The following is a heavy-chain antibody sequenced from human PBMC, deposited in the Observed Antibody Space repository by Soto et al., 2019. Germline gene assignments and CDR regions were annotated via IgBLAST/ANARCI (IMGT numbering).Heavy chain of an antibody. CDR1: GITIGNYP. CDR2: ISGSGDRT. CDR3: VKDDGGYPSTAPH. D-gene: IGHD3-22*01. J-gene: IGHJ4*02. Sequence: GSLRLSCAASGITIGNYPMSWVRQAPGKGLDWVSGISGSGDRTYYADSAKGRFTISKDISKNSLSLQLDSLRVEDTAVYFCVKDDGGYPSTAPHWGQGTLVTVSS. V-gene: IGHV3-23*01.